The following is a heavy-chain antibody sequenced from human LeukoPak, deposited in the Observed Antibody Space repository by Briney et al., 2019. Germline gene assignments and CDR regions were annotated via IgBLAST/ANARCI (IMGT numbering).Heavy chain of an antibody. CDR1: GFTFSSYW. J-gene: IGHJ4*02. V-gene: IGHV3-7*01. D-gene: IGHD2-2*01. CDR2: IKQDGSEK. CDR3: ARDGCSSTSCLDWGFDY. Sequence: GGSLRLSCAASGFTFSSYWMSWVRRAPGKGLEWVANIKQDGSEKYYVDSEKGRFTISRDNAKNSLYLQMNSLRAEDTAVYYCARDGCSSTSCLDWGFDYWGQGTLVTVSS.